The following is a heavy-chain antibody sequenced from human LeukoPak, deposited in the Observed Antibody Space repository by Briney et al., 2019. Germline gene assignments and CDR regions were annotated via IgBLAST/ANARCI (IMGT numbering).Heavy chain of an antibody. J-gene: IGHJ3*02. V-gene: IGHV3-30*01. CDR2: ISYDGSNK. Sequence: PGGAPRLSCADAGFTFSSYAMHWVRQAPGKGLEWVAVISYDGSNKYYADSVMGRFTISRDTSKNTMYLQMISLRAEDTAVYYWARGGDGYNGGDAFDIWGQGTMVTVSS. CDR3: ARGGDGYNGGDAFDI. D-gene: IGHD5-24*01. CDR1: GFTFSSYA.